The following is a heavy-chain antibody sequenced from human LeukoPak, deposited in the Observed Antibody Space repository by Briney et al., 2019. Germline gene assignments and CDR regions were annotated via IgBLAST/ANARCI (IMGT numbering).Heavy chain of an antibody. V-gene: IGHV3-7*03. CDR2: IKYDGSEI. D-gene: IGHD6-13*01. CDR1: GFPFSNYW. Sequence: GGSLRLSCAASGFPFSNYWMTWVRQAPGKGLEWVEWVANIKYDGSEIYYIDSVKGRFTISRNNAKSSLDLQMNSLTTEDTALYYCVKGTGAAAGHFLDYGMDVWGQGTTVTVSS. J-gene: IGHJ6*02. CDR3: VKGTGAAAGHFLDYGMDV.